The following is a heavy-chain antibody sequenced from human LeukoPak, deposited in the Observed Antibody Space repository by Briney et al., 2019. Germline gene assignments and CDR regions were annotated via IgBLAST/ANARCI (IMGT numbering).Heavy chain of an antibody. CDR3: ARHITSNKRFDY. D-gene: IGHD3-16*01. V-gene: IGHV4-38-2*01. CDR2: MYHTGGP. CDR1: DYSISSGYY. J-gene: IGHJ4*02. Sequence: SETLSLTCAVSDYSISSGYYWAWIRQPSGKGLEWIASMYHTGGPYYNPSLKSRATLSVDTSKNQLSLKLSSVTAADTAVYFCARHITSNKRFDYWGQGTLVTVSS.